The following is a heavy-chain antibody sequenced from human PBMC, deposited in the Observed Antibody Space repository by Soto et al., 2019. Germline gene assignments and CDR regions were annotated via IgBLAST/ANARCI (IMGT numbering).Heavy chain of an antibody. CDR3: ARHSLYYDFWSGYDGTLPVGMDF. CDR1: GGSISSYY. D-gene: IGHD3-3*01. Sequence: PSETLSLTCTVSGGSISSYYWSWIRQPPGKGLEWIGYIYYSGSTNYNPSLKSRVTISVDTSKNQFSLKLSSVTAADTAVYYCARHSLYYDFWSGYDGTLPVGMDFWGQGTTVTVS. CDR2: IYYSGST. V-gene: IGHV4-59*01. J-gene: IGHJ6*02.